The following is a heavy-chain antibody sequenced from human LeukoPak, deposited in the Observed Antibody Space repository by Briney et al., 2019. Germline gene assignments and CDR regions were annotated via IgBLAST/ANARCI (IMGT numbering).Heavy chain of an antibody. J-gene: IGHJ6*02. V-gene: IGHV4-61*02. D-gene: IGHD4-23*01. Sequence: SETLSLTCTGTGGSISSGSYYGSWLRQPAGKGLEWIGRIYTSGSTNYNPSLKSRVTISVDTSKNQFSLKLSSVTAADTAVYYCARLRWSSPVGVWGQGTTVTVSS. CDR3: ARLRWSSPVGV. CDR1: GGSISSGSYY. CDR2: IYTSGST.